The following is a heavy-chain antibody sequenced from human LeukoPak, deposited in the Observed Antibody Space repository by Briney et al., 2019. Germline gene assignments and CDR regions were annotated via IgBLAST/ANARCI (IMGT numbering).Heavy chain of an antibody. D-gene: IGHD2-2*01. CDR2: IKQDGSEK. CDR3: AREPYCSSTSCPGLYGMDV. Sequence: PGGSLRLSCAASGFTFSNAWMSWVRQAPGKGLEWVANIKQDGSEKYYVDSVKGRFTISRDNAKNSLYLQMNSLRAEDTAVYYCAREPYCSSTSCPGLYGMDVWGQGTTVTVSS. CDR1: GFTFSNAW. J-gene: IGHJ6*02. V-gene: IGHV3-7*04.